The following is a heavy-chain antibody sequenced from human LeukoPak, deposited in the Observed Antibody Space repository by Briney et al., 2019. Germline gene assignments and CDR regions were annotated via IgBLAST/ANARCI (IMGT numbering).Heavy chain of an antibody. J-gene: IGHJ4*02. CDR3: ARDRGGSSFDY. CDR2: INTDGSTT. CDR1: GFTFSSYW. D-gene: IGHD3-16*01. V-gene: IGHV3-74*01. Sequence: GGSLRLSCAASGFTFSSYWMHWVRQAPGRGLVWVSRINTDGSTTNYADSVKGRFTISRDNAKNTLYLQMNGLRAEDTAVYYCARDRGGSSFDYWGQRTLVTVSS.